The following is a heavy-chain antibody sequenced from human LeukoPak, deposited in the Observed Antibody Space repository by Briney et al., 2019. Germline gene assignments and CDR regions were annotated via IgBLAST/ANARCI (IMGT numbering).Heavy chain of an antibody. J-gene: IGHJ4*02. CDR2: IASDGSST. CDR1: GFTFSSYW. CDR3: ARGRPHGNDY. V-gene: IGHV3-74*01. Sequence: GGSLRLPCAASGFTFSSYWMNWVRQAPGKGLVWVSRIASDGSSTTYADSVKGRFSISRDNAKNTLYLQMNSLRVEDTAVYYCARGRPHGNDYWGQGTLVTVSS. D-gene: IGHD4-23*01.